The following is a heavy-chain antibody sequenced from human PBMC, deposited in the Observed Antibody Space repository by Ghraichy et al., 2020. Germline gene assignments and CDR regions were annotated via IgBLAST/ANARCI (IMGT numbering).Heavy chain of an antibody. J-gene: IGHJ6*03. V-gene: IGHV3-30*18. CDR1: GFTFSSYG. D-gene: IGHD3-22*01. CDR3: AKAPYDSSGYQDGYMDV. CDR2: ISYDGSNK. Sequence: GESLNISCAASGFTFSSYGMHWVRQAPGKGLEWVAVISYDGSNKYYADSVKGRFTISRDNSKNTLYLQMNSLRAEDTAVYYCAKAPYDSSGYQDGYMDVWGKGTTVTVSS.